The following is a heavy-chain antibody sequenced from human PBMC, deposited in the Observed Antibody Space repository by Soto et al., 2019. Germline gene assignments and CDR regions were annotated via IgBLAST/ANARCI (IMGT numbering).Heavy chain of an antibody. CDR1: GFTFSSYS. Sequence: GGSLRLSCAASGFTFSSYSMNWVRQAPGKGLEWISYISSSSSPIYYTDSVKGRFTISRDNAKNSLYLQMNSLRAEDTAVYYCARGRPVDYWGQGTLVTVSS. J-gene: IGHJ4*02. CDR2: ISSSSSPI. CDR3: ARGRPVDY. V-gene: IGHV3-48*01.